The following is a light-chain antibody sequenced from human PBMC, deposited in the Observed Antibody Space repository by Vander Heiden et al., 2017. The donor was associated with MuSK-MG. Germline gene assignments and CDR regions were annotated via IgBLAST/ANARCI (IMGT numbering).Light chain of an antibody. V-gene: IGLV2-14*01. Sequence: QSALTQPASVSGSPGQSITISCTGTSSDVGGYNYVSWYQQHPGKAPKLMIYDVSNRLSGVSNRFSGSKSGTTASLTTSGLQAEEEADYYCSSYTSSSTLYVFGTGTKVTVL. CDR2: DVS. CDR3: SSYTSSSTLYV. CDR1: SSDVGGYNY. J-gene: IGLJ1*01.